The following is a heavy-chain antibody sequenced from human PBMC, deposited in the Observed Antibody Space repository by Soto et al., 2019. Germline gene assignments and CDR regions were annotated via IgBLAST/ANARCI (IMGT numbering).Heavy chain of an antibody. Sequence: GASVKVSCKAFRGTLSSYTFSWVRQAPGQGLEWMGRVIPNLGVTNYAKKFQGRFTIVVDTSTSTAYMELNSLRYEDTAVYYCASDKGYCSDTSCPDFDYWGQGTLVTVSS. D-gene: IGHD2-15*01. CDR3: ASDKGYCSDTSCPDFDY. J-gene: IGHJ4*02. V-gene: IGHV1-69*02. CDR1: RGTLSSYT. CDR2: VIPNLGVT.